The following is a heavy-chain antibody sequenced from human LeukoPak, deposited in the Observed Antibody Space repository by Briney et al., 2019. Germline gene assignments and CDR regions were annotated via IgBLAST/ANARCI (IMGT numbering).Heavy chain of an antibody. Sequence: ASVKVSCKASGYTFNGYYLHWVRQAPGQGLEWMGWINPNSGVTNYAQKFQGRVTMTRDTSISTAYMELSRLRSDDTAVYYCARWMTTVITPDYWGQRTLVTVSS. V-gene: IGHV1-2*02. D-gene: IGHD4-11*01. CDR2: INPNSGVT. CDR1: GYTFNGYY. CDR3: ARWMTTVITPDY. J-gene: IGHJ4*02.